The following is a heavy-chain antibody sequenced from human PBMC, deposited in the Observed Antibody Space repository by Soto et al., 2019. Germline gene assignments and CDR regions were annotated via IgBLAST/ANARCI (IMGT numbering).Heavy chain of an antibody. D-gene: IGHD1-7*01. Sequence: QVQLVESGGGVVQPGRSLRLSCAASGFIFSSYAMHWVRQAPGKGLEWVAVISYDGSNKYYADSVKGRFTISRDNSKNTLYLQMNSLRAEDTAVYYCAREYGITGTTFAYWGQGTLVTVSS. V-gene: IGHV3-30-3*01. CDR1: GFIFSSYA. CDR2: ISYDGSNK. CDR3: AREYGITGTTFAY. J-gene: IGHJ4*02.